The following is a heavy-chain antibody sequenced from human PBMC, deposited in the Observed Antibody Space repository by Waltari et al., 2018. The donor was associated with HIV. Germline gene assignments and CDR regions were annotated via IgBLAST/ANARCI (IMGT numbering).Heavy chain of an antibody. J-gene: IGHJ5*02. D-gene: IGHD3-10*01. CDR3: ARGRRYGLGNYYVWFDT. V-gene: IGHV1-69*13. Sequence: QVRLVQSGAEVKMPGSSVTVSCKTSGDSFSRHALGGVRQAPGQGLEWKGGIIPILGTPTYPLDFQGRAPTTADEPTSTAYLQLSNLTVQDTAVYYWARGRRYGLGNYYVWFDTWGQGTRVTVSP. CDR1: GDSFSRHA. CDR2: IIPILGTP.